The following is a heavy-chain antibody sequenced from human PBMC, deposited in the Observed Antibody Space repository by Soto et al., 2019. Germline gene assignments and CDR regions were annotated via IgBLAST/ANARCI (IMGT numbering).Heavy chain of an antibody. D-gene: IGHD3-22*01. CDR1: NDFIRNYY. V-gene: IGHV4-59*01. CDR3: ARDRAYYDSNGLYFDY. J-gene: IGHJ4*02. Sequence: SETLSLTCTISNDFIRNYYWSWIRQPPGKGLEWIGYIYDSGFTNYNPSLKSRVTISADTSKNQFSLKLTSVTAADTAVYYCARDRAYYDSNGLYFDYWGQGXPVTVSS. CDR2: IYDSGFT.